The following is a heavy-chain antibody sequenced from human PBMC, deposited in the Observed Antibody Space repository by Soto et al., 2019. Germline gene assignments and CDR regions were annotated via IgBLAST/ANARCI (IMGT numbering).Heavy chain of an antibody. Sequence: PGGSLRLSCADSVFTFSSYAMSWVRQAPGKGLEWVSAISGSDNSTYYADSVKGRFTISRDNSKNTLYLQMSSLRADDTAVYYCAPMGVWGQGTTVTVSS. J-gene: IGHJ6*02. CDR3: APMGV. CDR2: ISGSDNST. CDR1: VFTFSSYA. V-gene: IGHV3-23*01.